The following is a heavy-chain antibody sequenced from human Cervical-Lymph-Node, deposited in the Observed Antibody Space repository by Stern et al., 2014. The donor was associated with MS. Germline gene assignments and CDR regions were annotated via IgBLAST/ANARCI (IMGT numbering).Heavy chain of an antibody. CDR1: GYSFNTYY. CDR3: ARIYCSGDHCYHSFDY. D-gene: IGHD2-15*01. J-gene: IGHJ4*02. CDR2: IDPSNVVT. Sequence: VQLVQSGAEVKKPGASVKVSCTASGYSFNTYYMHWLRQAPGQGLEWLGRIDPSNVVTNDSQTLQGRVTMTRDRSITTAYLELSSLRSDDTAVYYGARIYCSGDHCYHSFDYWGQGTLVTVSS. V-gene: IGHV1-2*06.